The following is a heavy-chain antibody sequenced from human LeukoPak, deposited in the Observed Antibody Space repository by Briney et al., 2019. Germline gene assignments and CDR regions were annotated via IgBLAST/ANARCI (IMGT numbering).Heavy chain of an antibody. Sequence: GGSLRLSCAASGFTFSSYAMSWVRQAPGKGLEWVSAISGSGGSTYYADSVKGRFTISRDNSKNTLYLQMNSLRAEDTAVYYGAVVVAATSFDYWGQGTLVTVSS. CDR3: AVVVAATSFDY. D-gene: IGHD2-15*01. CDR1: GFTFSSYA. J-gene: IGHJ4*02. CDR2: ISGSGGST. V-gene: IGHV3-23*01.